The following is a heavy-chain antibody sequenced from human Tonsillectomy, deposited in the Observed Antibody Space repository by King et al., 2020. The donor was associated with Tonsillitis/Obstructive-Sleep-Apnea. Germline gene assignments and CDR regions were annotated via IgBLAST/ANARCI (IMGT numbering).Heavy chain of an antibody. D-gene: IGHD4-17*01. CDR1: GYTFTGYY. Sequence: VQLVESGAEVKKPGASVKVSCKASGYTFTGYYIHWVRQAPGQGLEWMGRINPNSGGTNYAQKFQDRVTMTRDTSISTAYMELSRLRSDDTAVYYCARLGELKGKTVTHDYWGQGTLVTVSS. J-gene: IGHJ4*02. CDR2: INPNSGGT. V-gene: IGHV1-2*06. CDR3: ARLGELKGKTVTHDY.